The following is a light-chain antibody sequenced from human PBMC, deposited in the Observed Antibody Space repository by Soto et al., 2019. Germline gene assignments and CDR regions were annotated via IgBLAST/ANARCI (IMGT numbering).Light chain of an antibody. CDR3: QQYNNWPRIT. CDR2: GAS. V-gene: IGKV3-15*01. J-gene: IGKJ5*01. Sequence: DIGMTQTPATLSVSPGERAPLSCRASQRVSSNLACYQQKPGQAPRLLIYGASTRAPGIPARFSGSGSGTEFTLTIGSLQSEDFAVYYCQQYNNWPRITFGQGTRLEIK. CDR1: QRVSSN.